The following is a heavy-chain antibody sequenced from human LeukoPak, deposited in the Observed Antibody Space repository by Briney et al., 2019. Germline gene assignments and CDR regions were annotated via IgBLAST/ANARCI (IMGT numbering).Heavy chain of an antibody. CDR2: IHSDGKT. V-gene: IGHV3-53*04. CDR3: ARVAPGYTYAYGAPYYFDN. Sequence: GGSLRLSCAASGFTVSSNYVSWVRQAPGKGLEWVSVIHSDGKTYYADSVKGRFTISRHDSKNTVYLQMNSLRAEDTALYYCARVAPGYTYAYGAPYYFDNWGQGTLVTVSS. CDR1: GFTVSSNY. D-gene: IGHD5-18*01. J-gene: IGHJ4*02.